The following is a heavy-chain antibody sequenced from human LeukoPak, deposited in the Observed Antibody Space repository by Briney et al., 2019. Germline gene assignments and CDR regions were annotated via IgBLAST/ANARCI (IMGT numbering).Heavy chain of an antibody. CDR1: GYTLTELS. D-gene: IGHD3-16*01. CDR2: FDPEDGET. Sequence: ASVKVSCKVSGYTLTELSMHWVRQAPGKGLEWMGGFDPEDGETIYAQKFQGRVTMTEDTSTDTAYMELSSLRSADTAVYYCATRSPVMPPEAFDIWGQGTMVTVSS. J-gene: IGHJ3*02. V-gene: IGHV1-24*01. CDR3: ATRSPVMPPEAFDI.